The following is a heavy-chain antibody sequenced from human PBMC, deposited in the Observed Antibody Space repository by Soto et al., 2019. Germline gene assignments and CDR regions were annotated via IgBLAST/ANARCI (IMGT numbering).Heavy chain of an antibody. CDR2: IYHSGST. V-gene: IGHV4-30-2*01. CDR1: GGSISSGGYS. D-gene: IGHD3-10*01. CDR3: ARVPGP. Sequence: QLQLHESGSGLVKPSQTLSLTCAVSGGSISSGGYSWSWIRQPPGKGLEWIGYIYHSGSTYYNPSLKSRVTISGDRSKNQFSLKLSSVPAADTAVYYCARVPGPWGQGTLVTVSS. J-gene: IGHJ5*02.